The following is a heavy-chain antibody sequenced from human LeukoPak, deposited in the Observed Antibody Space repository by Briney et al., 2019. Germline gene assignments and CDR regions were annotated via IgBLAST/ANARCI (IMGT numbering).Heavy chain of an antibody. CDR3: TRAHSSGYFGIGY. J-gene: IGHJ4*02. CDR2: TRNKANSYTT. CDR1: GFTFSDFY. D-gene: IGHD3-22*01. Sequence: GGSLRLSCAASGFTFSDFYMDWVRQAPGKGLEWVGRTRNKANSYTTDYAASVIGRFSISRDDSKNSLYLQVDSLKTEDTAVYYCTRAHSSGYFGIGYWGQGTLVTVSS. V-gene: IGHV3-72*01.